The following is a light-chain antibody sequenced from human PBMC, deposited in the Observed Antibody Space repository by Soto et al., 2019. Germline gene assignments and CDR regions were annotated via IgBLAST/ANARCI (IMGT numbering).Light chain of an antibody. CDR3: LQDNTYPWT. CDR2: AAS. Sequence: DIQMTQSPSSLSASVGDRVTITCRASQGIRNDLDWYQQKPAKAPERLIYAASSLQSGVPSRFSGSGTGTKFPLTNRSLEAEDFASYYWLQDNTYPWTFGQGTKVEIK. J-gene: IGKJ1*01. CDR1: QGIRND. V-gene: IGKV1-17*01.